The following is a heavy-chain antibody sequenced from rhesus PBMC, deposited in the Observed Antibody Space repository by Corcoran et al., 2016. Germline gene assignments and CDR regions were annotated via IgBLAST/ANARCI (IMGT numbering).Heavy chain of an antibody. V-gene: IGHV4S5*01. CDR1: GGSISGYY. J-gene: IGHJ4*01. CDR2: IGGSSGST. CDR3: ARDRGSSSWDY. D-gene: IGHD6-13*01. Sequence: QVQLEESGPGLVQPSETLSLTCPASGGSISGYYWHWLRQPPGKGLEWIGYIGGSSGSTDYKPSLKSRVTISTDTSKNQLSLRLSSVTAADTAVYYCARDRGSSSWDYWGQGVLVTVSS.